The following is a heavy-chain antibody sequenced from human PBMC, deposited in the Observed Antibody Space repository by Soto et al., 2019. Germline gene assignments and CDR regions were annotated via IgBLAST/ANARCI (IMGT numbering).Heavy chain of an antibody. J-gene: IGHJ6*02. CDR1: GDTVSSNSAA. V-gene: IGHV6-1*01. CDR2: TYYRSKWYN. D-gene: IGHD3-10*01. CDR3: ARDYEELLWFGELLLYGMDV. Sequence: PSQTLSLPCALSGDTVSSNSAAWNWIRQSPSRGHEWLGRTYYRSKWYNDYAVSVKSRITINPDTSKNQFSLQLNSVTPEDTAVYYCARDYEELLWFGELLLYGMDVWGQGTTVNVSS.